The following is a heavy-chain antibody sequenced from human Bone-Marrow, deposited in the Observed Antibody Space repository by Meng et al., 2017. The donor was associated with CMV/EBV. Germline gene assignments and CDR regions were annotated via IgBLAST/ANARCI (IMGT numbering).Heavy chain of an antibody. CDR3: AREADNNWFDP. CDR1: GFTVISNY. CDR2: IYSGGST. Sequence: GESRGRLIRPVGSLGLPFAAPGFTVISNYMSWGRQAPGKGLEWVSVIYSGGSTYYADSVKGRFTISRDNSKNTLYLQMNSLRAEDTAVYYCAREADNNWFDPWGQGTLVTVSS. J-gene: IGHJ5*02. V-gene: IGHV3-53*01.